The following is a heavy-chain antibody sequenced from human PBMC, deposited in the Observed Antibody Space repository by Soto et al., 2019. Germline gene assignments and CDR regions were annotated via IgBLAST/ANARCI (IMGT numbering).Heavy chain of an antibody. D-gene: IGHD2-2*01. CDR2: IDPSDSYT. CDR1: GDSFSNYG. Sequence: PGESLKISWKGSGDSFSNYGISWVRQVHGKGLEWMGRIDPSDSYTNYSPSSQGHITISADKSISTAFLQWSSLKASDTAMYYCARLGYCDSTTCGEKAYSGMDVWGQGTTVTVSS. V-gene: IGHV5-10-1*01. J-gene: IGHJ6*02. CDR3: ARLGYCDSTTCGEKAYSGMDV.